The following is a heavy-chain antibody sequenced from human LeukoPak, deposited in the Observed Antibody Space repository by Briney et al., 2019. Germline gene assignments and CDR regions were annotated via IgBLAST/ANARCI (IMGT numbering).Heavy chain of an antibody. J-gene: IGHJ5*02. D-gene: IGHD6-6*01. CDR1: GTSISSSGYF. CDR2: IHYSGST. V-gene: IGHV4-39*01. CDR3: AALDSSSGWFDP. Sequence: SETLSLTCSASGTSISSSGYFWGWIRQSPGKGLQWIGGIHYSGSTFYNPSLKSRVTISQDTSKDQFSLKLTSVTAADTAVYYCAALDSSSGWFDPWGRGILVTVSS.